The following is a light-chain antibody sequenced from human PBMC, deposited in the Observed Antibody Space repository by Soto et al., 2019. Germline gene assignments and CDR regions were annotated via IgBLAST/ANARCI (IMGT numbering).Light chain of an antibody. V-gene: IGKV3-15*01. CDR1: QSVSSN. Sequence: EIVMPQSPATLSVSPGERATLSCRASQSVSSNLAWYQQKPGQAPRLPIYGASTRATGIPARFSGSGSGTEFTLTVSSLQSEDFAVYYCQQYNNWPRTFGQGTKVEIK. CDR3: QQYNNWPRT. J-gene: IGKJ1*01. CDR2: GAS.